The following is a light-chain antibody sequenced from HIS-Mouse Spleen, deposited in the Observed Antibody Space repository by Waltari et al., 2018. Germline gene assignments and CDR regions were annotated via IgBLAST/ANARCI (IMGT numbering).Light chain of an antibody. J-gene: IGLJ2*01. Sequence: QSALTQPASVSGSPGQSITISCTGTSSDVGGYNYVSWYQQHPGKAPKLMIYDVSNRTSVGSNRFSGYKSGNTASLTISGIQAEDEADYYCSSYTSSSFNVVFGGGTKLTVL. CDR1: SSDVGGYNY. CDR3: SSYTSSSFNVV. V-gene: IGLV2-14*03. CDR2: DVS.